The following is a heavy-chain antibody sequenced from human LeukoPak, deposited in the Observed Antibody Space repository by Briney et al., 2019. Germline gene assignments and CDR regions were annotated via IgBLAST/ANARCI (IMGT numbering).Heavy chain of an antibody. V-gene: IGHV4-34*01. J-gene: IGHJ6*02. Sequence: PSETLSLTCAVYGGPFCGYYWSWLGQPTGKGLEGLGEINHSGSTKHNLPHKSRVPISVDTSKNEFSLTLSSVPAAHTPVYYCGRVQWYPYSNYYYVMDVWGQGNTVTVSS. CDR1: GGPFCGYY. D-gene: IGHD4-11*01. CDR3: GRVQWYPYSNYYYVMDV. CDR2: INHSGST.